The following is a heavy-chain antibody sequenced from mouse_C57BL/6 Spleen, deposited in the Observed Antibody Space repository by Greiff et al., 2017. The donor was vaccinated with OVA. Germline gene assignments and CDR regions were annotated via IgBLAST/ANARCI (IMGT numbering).Heavy chain of an antibody. V-gene: IGHV14-2*01. Sequence: VQLQQSGAELVKPGASVKLSCTASGFNIKDYYMHWVKQRTEQGLEWIGRIDPEDGETKYAPKFQGKATITADTSSNTAYLQLSSLTSEDTAVDYCASLYYYGSSYDYYAMDYWGQGTSVTVSS. CDR3: ASLYYYGSSYDYYAMDY. CDR2: IDPEDGET. J-gene: IGHJ4*01. CDR1: GFNIKDYY. D-gene: IGHD1-1*01.